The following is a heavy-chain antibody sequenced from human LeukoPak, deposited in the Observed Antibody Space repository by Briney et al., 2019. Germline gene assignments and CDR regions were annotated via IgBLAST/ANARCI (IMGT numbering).Heavy chain of an antibody. CDR3: ARGNILTGYCFDY. D-gene: IGHD3-9*01. V-gene: IGHV4-34*01. Sequence: PSETLSLTCAVYGRSISGYYWSWIRQPPGKGLEWIGEIHYSGATNYNPSLKSRVTISIDTSKNQMSLKLSSVTAADTAVYYCARGNILTGYCFDYWGQGSLVTVSS. CDR2: IHYSGAT. J-gene: IGHJ4*02. CDR1: GRSISGYY.